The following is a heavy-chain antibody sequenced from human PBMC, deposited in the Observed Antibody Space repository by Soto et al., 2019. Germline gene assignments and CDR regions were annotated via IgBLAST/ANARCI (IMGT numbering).Heavy chain of an antibody. CDR1: GVTFSSYS. J-gene: IGHJ5*02. CDR3: ARTELGQRLARGGFDP. V-gene: IGHV3-21*01. D-gene: IGHD6-25*01. CDR2: ISSSSSYI. Sequence: EVQLVESGGGLVKPGGSLRLSCAASGVTFSSYSMNWVRQAPGKWLAWVSSISSSSSYIYYADAVKGRFTISRDNAKNSRYMQMNSLRAEDTAVYYCARTELGQRLARGGFDPWCQGTLVTVSS.